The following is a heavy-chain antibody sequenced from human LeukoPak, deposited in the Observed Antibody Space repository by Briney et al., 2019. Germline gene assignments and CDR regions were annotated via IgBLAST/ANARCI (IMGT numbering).Heavy chain of an antibody. CDR2: INPNSGGT. Sequence: ASVTVSFKASGYTFIVYYMHWVRQAPGQGLEWMGRINPNSGGTNYAQKFQGRVTMTRDTSISTAYMELSRLRSDDTAVYYCARVGYCGGDCYSFDYWGQGTLVTVSS. V-gene: IGHV1-2*06. CDR3: ARVGYCGGDCYSFDY. D-gene: IGHD2-21*02. CDR1: GYTFIVYY. J-gene: IGHJ4*02.